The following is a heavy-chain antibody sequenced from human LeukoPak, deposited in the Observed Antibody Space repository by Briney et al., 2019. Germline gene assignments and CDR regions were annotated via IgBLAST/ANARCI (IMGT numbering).Heavy chain of an antibody. Sequence: HPGGSLRLSCAASGFTFSRYPMIWVRQAPGKGLECISYISGGGDTIHYADSVKGRFTFSRDNAKNSLYLQMNSLRAEDTAVYYCAKVWGGYSNTDYWGQGTLVTVSS. D-gene: IGHD4-11*01. V-gene: IGHV3-48*01. CDR1: GFTFSRYP. J-gene: IGHJ4*02. CDR3: AKVWGGYSNTDY. CDR2: ISGGGDTI.